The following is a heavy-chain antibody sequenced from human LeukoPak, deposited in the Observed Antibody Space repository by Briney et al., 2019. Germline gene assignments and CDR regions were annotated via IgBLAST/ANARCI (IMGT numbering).Heavy chain of an antibody. CDR2: IYWDDEK. V-gene: IGHV2-5*02. D-gene: IGHD3-10*01. CDR3: AHRFHYQFFDWFDP. CDR1: GFSLNTTGVG. J-gene: IGHJ5*02. Sequence: SGPTLVKPTQTLTLTCAFSGFSLNTTGVGVGWIRQPPGKALEWLGLIYWDDEKRYSPSLENRLTITKDASKDQVVLTMTDMDPVDTATYFCAHRFHYQFFDWFDPWGQGTLVTVSS.